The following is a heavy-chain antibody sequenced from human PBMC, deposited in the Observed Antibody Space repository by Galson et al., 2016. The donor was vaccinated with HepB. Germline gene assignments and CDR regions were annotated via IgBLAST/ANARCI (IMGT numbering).Heavy chain of an antibody. CDR3: AKERPAMAQGLSRNYYGMDV. Sequence: SLRLSCAASGFTFSDYAMSWVRQAPGKGLEWVSAISGSGLGTHYADSVWGRLTISRDNSENTLYLQMSGLRAEDTAVYFCAKERPAMAQGLSRNYYGMDVWGKGTTVTVSS. V-gene: IGHV3-23*01. CDR1: GFTFSDYA. D-gene: IGHD3/OR15-3a*01. J-gene: IGHJ6*04. CDR2: ISGSGLGT.